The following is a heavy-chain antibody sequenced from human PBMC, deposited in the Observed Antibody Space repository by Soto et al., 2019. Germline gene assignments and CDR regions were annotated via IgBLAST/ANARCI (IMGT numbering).Heavy chain of an antibody. D-gene: IGHD1-26*01. J-gene: IGHJ4*02. CDR3: ARDLAKGGGSAGFDY. Sequence: QVQLVQSGAEVKKPGDSVNVSCKASGYTFTVYYMHWVRQAPGQGLEWMGWINPKSGGTMYPQKFQGRVTMTWDTSISTAYMVLTRLRSDDTAVYYCARDLAKGGGSAGFDYWGQGTLGTVSS. CDR1: GYTFTVYY. V-gene: IGHV1-2*02. CDR2: INPKSGGT.